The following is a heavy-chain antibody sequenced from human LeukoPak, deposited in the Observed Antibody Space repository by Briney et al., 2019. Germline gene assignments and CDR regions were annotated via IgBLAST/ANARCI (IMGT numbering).Heavy chain of an antibody. Sequence: GGSLRLSCAASGFTVSSNYMSWVRQAPGKGLVWVSHINSDGSSTTYADSVKGRFTISRDNARNTLYLQMNSLRAEDTAVYYCARDDVVSGTGLGDYWGQGTLVTVSS. CDR1: GFTVSSNY. D-gene: IGHD5/OR15-5a*01. CDR2: INSDGSST. V-gene: IGHV3-74*01. CDR3: ARDDVVSGTGLGDY. J-gene: IGHJ4*02.